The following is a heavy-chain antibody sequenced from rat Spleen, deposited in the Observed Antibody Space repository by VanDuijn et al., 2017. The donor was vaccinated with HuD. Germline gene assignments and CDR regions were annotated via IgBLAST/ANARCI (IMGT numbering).Heavy chain of an antibody. D-gene: IGHD4-3*01. V-gene: IGHV5-29*01. CDR3: ARHNSGYGVMDA. J-gene: IGHJ4*01. CDR2: ISYDGSST. Sequence: EVQLAESGGGLVQPGRSLKLSCAASGFTFSNFGMHWIRQAPKKGLEWVATISYDGSSTYYRDSVRGRFTISRDNAKSTLYLQMDSLRSEDTATYYCARHNSGYGVMDAWGQGASVTVSS. CDR1: GFTFSNFG.